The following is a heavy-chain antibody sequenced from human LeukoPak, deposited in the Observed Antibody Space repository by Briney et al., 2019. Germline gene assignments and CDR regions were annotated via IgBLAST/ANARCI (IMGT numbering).Heavy chain of an antibody. J-gene: IGHJ2*01. V-gene: IGHV3-23*01. CDR2: ISSGSDYT. Sequence: PGGSLRLSCAASGFPFSIHGMRWVRQAPRKGPEWVSSISSGSDYTYYADSVKGRFTIFRDNSRNTLYLEMTSLRAGDTAIYYCAKIGVIGNWYYDLWGRGTLVAVSS. CDR1: GFPFSIHG. D-gene: IGHD3-10*01. CDR3: AKIGVIGNWYYDL.